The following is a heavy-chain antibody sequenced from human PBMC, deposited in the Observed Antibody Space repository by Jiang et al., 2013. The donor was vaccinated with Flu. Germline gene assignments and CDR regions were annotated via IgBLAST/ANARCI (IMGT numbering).Heavy chain of an antibody. CDR3: AREYDFYNS. Sequence: WMGWINPKNGDTRYAQRFQGRVTMTRDTPITTAYMELSRLTFDDTAVYYCAREYDFYNSWGQGTLVTVSS. CDR2: INPKNGDT. J-gene: IGHJ5*02. V-gene: IGHV1-2*02. D-gene: IGHD2-21*02.